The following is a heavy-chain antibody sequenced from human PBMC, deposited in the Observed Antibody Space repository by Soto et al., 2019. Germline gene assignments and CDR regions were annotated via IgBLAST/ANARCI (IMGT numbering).Heavy chain of an antibody. Sequence: QVQLQESGPGLVKPSETLSLTCTVSGGSISSYYWSWIQQPPGKGLEWIGYIYYSGSTNYNPSLKSRVTISVDTSKNQFSLKLSSVTAADTAVYYCARDSVAGTPYFDYWGQGTLVTVSS. J-gene: IGHJ4*02. V-gene: IGHV4-59*01. CDR1: GGSISSYY. CDR2: IYYSGST. D-gene: IGHD6-19*01. CDR3: ARDSVAGTPYFDY.